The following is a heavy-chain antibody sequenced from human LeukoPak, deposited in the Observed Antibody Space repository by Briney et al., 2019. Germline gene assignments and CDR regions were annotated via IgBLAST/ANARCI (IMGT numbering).Heavy chain of an antibody. CDR1: GGSISSYY. J-gene: IGHJ6*02. D-gene: IGHD2-21*02. CDR2: IYYSGST. CDR3: AREIVVVTAIHYYYYGMDV. Sequence: PSETLSLTCTVSGGSISSYYWSWIRQHPGKGLEWIGYIYYSGSTYYNPSLKSRVTISVDTSKNQFSLKLSSVTAADTAVYYCAREIVVVTAIHYYYYGMDVWGQGTTVTVSS. V-gene: IGHV4-59*06.